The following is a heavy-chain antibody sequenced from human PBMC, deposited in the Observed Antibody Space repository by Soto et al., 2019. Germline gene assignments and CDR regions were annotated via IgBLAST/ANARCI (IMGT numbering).Heavy chain of an antibody. CDR3: ARAPRGNYGYPSLLAY. Sequence: SETLSLTCTVSGGSISSYYWSWIRQPPGKGLEWIGYIYYSGSTNYNPSLKSRVTISVDTSKNQFSLKLSSVTAADTAVYYCARAPRGNYGYPSLLAYWGQGTLVPVSS. D-gene: IGHD3-10*01. CDR1: GGSISSYY. J-gene: IGHJ4*02. V-gene: IGHV4-59*01. CDR2: IYYSGST.